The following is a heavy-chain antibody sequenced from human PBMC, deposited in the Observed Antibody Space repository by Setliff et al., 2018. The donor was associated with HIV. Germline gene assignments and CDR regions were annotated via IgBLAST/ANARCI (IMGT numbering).Heavy chain of an antibody. CDR3: ARDYGSGSYDH. D-gene: IGHD3-10*01. J-gene: IGHJ5*02. CDR2: IFSSGTT. V-gene: IGHV4-59*08. CDR1: GGSLRSYY. Sequence: SETLSLTCTVSGGSLRSYYWSWIRQSPGKRLEWIGYIFSSGTTDYNPSLKSRVTLALDTSTNQFSLKLRSVTAADTAVYYCARDYGSGSYDHWGQGTLVTVSS.